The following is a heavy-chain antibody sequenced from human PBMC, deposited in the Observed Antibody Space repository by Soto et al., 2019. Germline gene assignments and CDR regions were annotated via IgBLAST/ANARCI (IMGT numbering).Heavy chain of an antibody. Sequence: EVQLLESGGGLVQPGGSLRLSCAASGFTLSSYAMSWVRQAPGKGLEWGSAISGSGGSTYYADSVKGRFTIAIDNSKNTLYLQLNSLGAEDAAVYSCAKFLGAFDDCDDYWGQGTLVTVSS. CDR2: ISGSGGST. V-gene: IGHV3-23*01. CDR3: AKFLGAFDDCDDY. D-gene: IGHD2-21*02. CDR1: GFTLSSYA. J-gene: IGHJ4*02.